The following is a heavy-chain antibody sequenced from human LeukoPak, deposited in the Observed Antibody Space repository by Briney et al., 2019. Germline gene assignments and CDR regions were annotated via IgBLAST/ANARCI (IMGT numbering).Heavy chain of an antibody. CDR2: VFHSGST. D-gene: IGHD4-17*01. CDR1: GGSISSYY. Sequence: SETLSLTCTVSGGSISSYYWSWVRQPPTKGLQWIGYVFHSGSTKYNPSLESRVTISIDTSKNQFSLSLSSVTAADTAVYYCARLATYGDFSDWGQGALVTVSS. J-gene: IGHJ4*02. CDR3: ARLATYGDFSD. V-gene: IGHV4-59*08.